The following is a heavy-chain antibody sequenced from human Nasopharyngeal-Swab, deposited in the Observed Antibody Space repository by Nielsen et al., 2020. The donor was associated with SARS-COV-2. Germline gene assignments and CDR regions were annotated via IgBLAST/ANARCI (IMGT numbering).Heavy chain of an antibody. CDR1: GFTFSDYY. D-gene: IGHD6-6*01. J-gene: IGHJ6*02. CDR2: ISSSSSYT. V-gene: IGHV3-11*06. Sequence: GESLKISCAASGFTFSDYYMSWIRQAPGKGLEWVSYISSSSSYTNYADSVKGRFTISRDNAKNSLYLQMNSLRAEDTAVYYCVRLYSSSSYYYYGMDVWGQGTTVTVSS. CDR3: VRLYSSSSYYYYGMDV.